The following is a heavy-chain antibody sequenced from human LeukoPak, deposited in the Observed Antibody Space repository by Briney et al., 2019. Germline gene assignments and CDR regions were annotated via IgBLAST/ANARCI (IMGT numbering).Heavy chain of an antibody. CDR2: IVVGSGNT. V-gene: IGHV1-58*02. D-gene: IGHD3-9*01. Sequence: SVKVSCKACGFTFTSSAMQWVRQARGQRLEWIGWIVVGSGNTNYAQKFQERVTITRDMSTSTAYMELSSLRSEDTAVYYCAVLDYDILTGYYNFDYWGQGTLVTVSS. CDR3: AVLDYDILTGYYNFDY. CDR1: GFTFTSSA. J-gene: IGHJ4*02.